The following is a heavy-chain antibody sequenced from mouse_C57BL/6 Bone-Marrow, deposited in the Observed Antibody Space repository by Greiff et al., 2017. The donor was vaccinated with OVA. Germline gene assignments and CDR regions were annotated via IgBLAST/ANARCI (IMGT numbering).Heavy chain of an antibody. Sequence: EVLLVESGGGLVQPGGSLSLSCAASGFTFTDYYMSWVRQPPGKALEWLGFISNKANGYTTEYSASVKGRFTISRATSQSFLYLQMTALRAEDSATYYCARYYYSNPCYSLDYWGQGTSVTVSS. CDR3: ARYYYSNPCYSLDY. D-gene: IGHD2-5*01. V-gene: IGHV7-3*01. J-gene: IGHJ4*01. CDR1: GFTFTDYY. CDR2: ISNKANGYTT.